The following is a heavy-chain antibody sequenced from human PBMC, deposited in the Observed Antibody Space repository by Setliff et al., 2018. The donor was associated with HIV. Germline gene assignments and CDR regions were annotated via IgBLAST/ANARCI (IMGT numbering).Heavy chain of an antibody. Sequence: SETLSLTCTVSGPSINIHYWSWIRQSPGKGFEWIGYIYSTGSTNYNPSLQSRVTISVDTSKNRFSLKLTSVTAADTAAYFCARVSTDYVWGSFLSSGPYYFDFWGQGALVTVSS. CDR3: ARVSTDYVWGSFLSSGPYYFDF. J-gene: IGHJ4*02. D-gene: IGHD3-16*01. V-gene: IGHV4-59*08. CDR2: IYSTGST. CDR1: GPSINIHY.